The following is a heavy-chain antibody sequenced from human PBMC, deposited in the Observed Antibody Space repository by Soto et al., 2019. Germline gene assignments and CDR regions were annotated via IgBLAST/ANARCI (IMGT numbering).Heavy chain of an antibody. D-gene: IGHD1-26*01. CDR2: ISDSGGRT. J-gene: IGHJ4*02. V-gene: IGHV3-23*01. CDR1: GFTFSTHA. Sequence: EVQLLESGGGLVQPGGSLRLSCAASGFTFSTHAMSWVRQAPGKGLEWVSTISDSGGRTYYADSVKGRFTISRDNSKNTLYVQMNSLRAEDAAVYYCAKGRGPTWEQLHWDCWGQGTLVTVSS. CDR3: AKGRGPTWEQLHWDC.